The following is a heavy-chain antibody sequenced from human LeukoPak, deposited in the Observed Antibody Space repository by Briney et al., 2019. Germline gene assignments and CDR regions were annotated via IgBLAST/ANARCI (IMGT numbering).Heavy chain of an antibody. V-gene: IGHV3-23*01. CDR2: ISGSGGST. D-gene: IGHD1-1*01. J-gene: IGHJ4*02. CDR3: ASRPNYKYGLIY. Sequence: GRSLRLSCAASGFTFSSYAMSWVRQAPGKGLEWVSAISGSGGSTYYADSVKGRFTISRDSSRNIVYLQMNSLRVDDTAVYYCASRPNYKYGLIYWGQGTQVTVSS. CDR1: GFTFSSYA.